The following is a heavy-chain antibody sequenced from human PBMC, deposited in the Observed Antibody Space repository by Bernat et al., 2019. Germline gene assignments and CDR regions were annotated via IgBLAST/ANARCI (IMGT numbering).Heavy chain of an antibody. CDR2: IIPIFGTA. CDR3: ARDGKIEVVAATWNAFDI. CDR1: GGTFSSYA. Sequence: QVQLVQSGAEVKKPGSSVKVSCKASGGTFSSYAISWVRQAPGQGLEWMGGIIPIFGTANYAQKFQGRVTITADKSTSTAYMELSSLRSEDTAVYYCARDGKIEVVAATWNAFDIWGQGTIVTVSS. J-gene: IGHJ3*02. D-gene: IGHD2-15*01. V-gene: IGHV1-69*06.